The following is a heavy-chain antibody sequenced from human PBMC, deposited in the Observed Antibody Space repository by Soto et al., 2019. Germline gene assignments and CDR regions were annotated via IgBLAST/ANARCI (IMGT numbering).Heavy chain of an antibody. J-gene: IGHJ6*03. CDR1: GGSFSGYY. Sequence: KPSETLSLTCAVYGGSFSGYYWSWIRQPPGKGLEWIGEINHSGSTNYNPSLKSRVTISVDTSKNQFSLKLSSVTAADTAVYYCARVAGPTVTIGQGTRGYYYYMDVWGKGTTVTVSS. D-gene: IGHD4-4*01. V-gene: IGHV4-34*01. CDR3: ARVAGPTVTIGQGTRGYYYYMDV. CDR2: INHSGST.